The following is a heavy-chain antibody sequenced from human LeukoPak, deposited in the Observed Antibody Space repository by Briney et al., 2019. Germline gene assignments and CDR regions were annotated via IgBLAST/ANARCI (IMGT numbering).Heavy chain of an antibody. D-gene: IGHD6-19*01. Sequence: SETLSLTCTVSGGSISSSSYYWGWLRQSPGKGLEWIANMHQTGSTYYNPSLRSRVTISLDTPKNQFSLKLTSMTAADTAVYYCARGGAVAGPSYYCYMDVWGKGTTVTVSS. CDR1: GGSISSSSYY. CDR2: MHQTGST. J-gene: IGHJ6*03. V-gene: IGHV4-39*07. CDR3: ARGGAVAGPSYYCYMDV.